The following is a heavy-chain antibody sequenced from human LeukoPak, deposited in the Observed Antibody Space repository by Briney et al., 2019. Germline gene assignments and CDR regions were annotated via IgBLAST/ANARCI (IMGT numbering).Heavy chain of an antibody. CDR3: AGLAGSGYRDY. Sequence: PGGSLRLSCAASGFTFSSCWMSWVRQAPGKGLEWVSYISSSSSTIYCADSVKVRCTISIDNANNSLYLQMNSLRAEDTAVYSCAGLAGSGYRDYWGQGTLVTVSS. CDR1: GFTFSSCW. CDR2: ISSSSSTI. D-gene: IGHD3-22*01. J-gene: IGHJ4*02. V-gene: IGHV3-48*01.